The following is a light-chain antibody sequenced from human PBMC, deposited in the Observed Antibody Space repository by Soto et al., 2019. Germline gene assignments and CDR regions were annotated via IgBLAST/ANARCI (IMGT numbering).Light chain of an antibody. V-gene: IGKV3-20*01. CDR2: FAA. J-gene: IGKJ4*01. Sequence: EIVLTQSPATLSLSPGERATLSCRASQTLTRNSLAWYQQKPGQAPRLLIHFAASRSTGIPDRLSGSGSGTDFTLTISRLEPEAFAVYYCQQYSDSVLTFGGGTKVEIK. CDR3: QQYSDSVLT. CDR1: QTLTRNS.